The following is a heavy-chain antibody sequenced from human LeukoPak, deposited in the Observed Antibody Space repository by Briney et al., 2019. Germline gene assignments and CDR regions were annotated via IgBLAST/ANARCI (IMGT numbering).Heavy chain of an antibody. CDR3: AKHGNSWPNYFDY. V-gene: IGHV3-21*04. CDR2: ISSSSSYI. J-gene: IGHJ4*02. D-gene: IGHD6-13*01. CDR1: GFTFSSYS. Sequence: GGSLRLSCAASGFTFSSYSMNWVRHAPGKGLEWVSSISSSSSYIYYADSVKGRFTISRDNSKNTLYLQMNSLRAEDTAVYYCAKHGNSWPNYFDYWGQGTLVTVSS.